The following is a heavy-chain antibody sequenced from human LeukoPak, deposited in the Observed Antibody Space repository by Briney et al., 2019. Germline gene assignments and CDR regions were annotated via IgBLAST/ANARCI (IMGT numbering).Heavy chain of an antibody. Sequence: PSETLSLTCTVSNGSLSNYHWSWVRQPPGKGPEWIGYILTSGTTNYNPSLKSRLTISVDTSKNQFTLKLSSVTAADTAVYYCARLRVSGSYLYYFDYWGQGTLVSVSS. D-gene: IGHD1-26*01. CDR2: ILTSGTT. J-gene: IGHJ4*02. V-gene: IGHV4-4*09. CDR3: ARLRVSGSYLYYFDY. CDR1: NGSLSNYH.